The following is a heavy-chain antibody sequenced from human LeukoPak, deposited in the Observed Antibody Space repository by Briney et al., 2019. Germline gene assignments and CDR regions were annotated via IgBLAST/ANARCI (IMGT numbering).Heavy chain of an antibody. J-gene: IGHJ6*03. CDR2: INYSGST. Sequence: SETLSLTCTVSGGSISSSSYYWGWIRQPPGKGLEWIGSINYSGSTCYNPSLKSRVAISVDTSKNQFSLKLSSVTAADTAVYYCARRPQSYIDVWGKGTTVTVSS. CDR3: ARRPQSYIDV. V-gene: IGHV4-39*01. CDR1: GGSISSSSYY.